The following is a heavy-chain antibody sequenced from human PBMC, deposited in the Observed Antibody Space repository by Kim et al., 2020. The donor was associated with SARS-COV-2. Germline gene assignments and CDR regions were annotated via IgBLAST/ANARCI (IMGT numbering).Heavy chain of an antibody. J-gene: IGHJ4*02. D-gene: IGHD2-15*01. CDR3: AAVRGRVDI. Sequence: GGSLRLSCAASGFILSDHQIDWVRQAPGKGLEWVGRIRDKANSYTTEYASSVKGRFTISRDDSKNSLYLQLNSLKTEDTAVYYCAAVRGRVDIWGQGTLVTVSS. CDR2: IRDKANSYTT. V-gene: IGHV3-72*01. CDR1: GFILSDHQ.